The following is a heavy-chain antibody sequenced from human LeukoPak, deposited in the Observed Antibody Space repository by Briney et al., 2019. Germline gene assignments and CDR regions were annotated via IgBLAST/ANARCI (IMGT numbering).Heavy chain of an antibody. D-gene: IGHD7-27*01. CDR3: AKDGGLWVSAHWGDS. CDR2: ISSSGSTI. J-gene: IGHJ4*02. CDR1: GFTFSSHS. V-gene: IGHV3-48*01. Sequence: GGSLRLSCAASGFTFSSHSMNWVRPAPGKGLEWVSYISSSGSTIYYADSVKGRFTVSRDNSKNTLFLQMNSLRAEDTAVYYCAKDGGLWVSAHWGDSWGRGTLVTVSS.